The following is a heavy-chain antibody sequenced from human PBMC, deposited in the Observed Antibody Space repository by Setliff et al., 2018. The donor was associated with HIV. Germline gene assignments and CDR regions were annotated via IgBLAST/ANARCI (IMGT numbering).Heavy chain of an antibody. D-gene: IGHD2-8*01. CDR2: IYYSGRT. Sequence: SETLSLTCTVSGGSIGSYYWNWIRQPPGKGLEWIGSIYYSGRTYYNPSLKSRVIISLDTSKNQFSLKLSSVTAADTAVYYCARDPGWANPEYFQEWGQGTLVTVSS. CDR3: ARDPGWANPEYFQE. J-gene: IGHJ1*01. CDR1: GGSIGSYY. V-gene: IGHV4-39*07.